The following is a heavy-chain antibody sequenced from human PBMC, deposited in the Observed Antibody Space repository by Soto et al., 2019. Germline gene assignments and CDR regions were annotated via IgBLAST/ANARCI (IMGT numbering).Heavy chain of an antibody. J-gene: IGHJ4*02. V-gene: IGHV1-69*14. D-gene: IGHD5-12*01. CDR2: IVPIFATP. Sequence: QVQLVQSGAEVKKPGSSVKVSCKASGGSFSSYAFTGVRLAPGQGLECMGGIVPIFATPNYAQKWQGRVTITADRSTNTVYMELSRMTSEDTALYFCARDGRGRHFDYWGQGTLVTVSS. CDR1: GGSFSSYA. CDR3: ARDGRGRHFDY.